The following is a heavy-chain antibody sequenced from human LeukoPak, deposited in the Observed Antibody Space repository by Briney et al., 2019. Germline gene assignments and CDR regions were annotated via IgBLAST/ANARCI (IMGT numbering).Heavy chain of an antibody. CDR1: GFTFSSYA. CDR2: ISGSGGST. D-gene: IGHD6-13*01. V-gene: IGHV3-23*01. Sequence: GGSLRLSCAASGFTFSSYAMSWVRQAPGKGLEGVSAISGSGGSTYYADSVKGRFTISRDNSKNTLYLQMNSLRAEDTAVYYCAKVMWWAAAGTFHDAFDIWGQGTMVTVSS. CDR3: AKVMWWAAAGTFHDAFDI. J-gene: IGHJ3*02.